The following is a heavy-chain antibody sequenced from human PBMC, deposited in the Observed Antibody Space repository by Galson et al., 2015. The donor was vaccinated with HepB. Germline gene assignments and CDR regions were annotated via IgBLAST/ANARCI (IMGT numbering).Heavy chain of an antibody. CDR1: GYTFTGYY. V-gene: IGHV1-2*02. CDR2: INPNTGDT. Sequence: SVKVSCKAPGYTFTGYYMHWVRQAPGQGLEWMGYINPNTGDTNYAQKFQGRVTMTRDTSISTAYMELSRLTSDDTAMYYCARDQLYYHYMDVWGKGTTVTVSS. J-gene: IGHJ6*03. D-gene: IGHD2-2*01. CDR3: ARDQLYYHYMDV.